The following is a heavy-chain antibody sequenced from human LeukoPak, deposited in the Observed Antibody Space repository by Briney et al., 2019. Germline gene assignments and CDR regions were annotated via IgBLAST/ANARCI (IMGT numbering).Heavy chain of an antibody. J-gene: IGHJ4*02. D-gene: IGHD3-3*01. CDR3: ARDTGKSGYPDY. V-gene: IGHV4-4*07. CDR1: GGSISSYY. CDR2: IYSSGII. Sequence: SETLSLTCTVSGGSISSYYWSWIRQPAGKAPEWIGRIYSSGIINHNPSLKSRVTMSLDNSKNQLSLKLSYVTAADTAVYYCARDTGKSGYPDYWGQGTLVTVSS.